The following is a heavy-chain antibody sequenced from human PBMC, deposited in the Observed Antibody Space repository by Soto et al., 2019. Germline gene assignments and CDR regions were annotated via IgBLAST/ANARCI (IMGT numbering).Heavy chain of an antibody. V-gene: IGHV4-31*03. J-gene: IGHJ6*02. CDR2: IYYSGST. Sequence: SETLSLTCTVSGGSISSGGYYWSWIRQHPGKGLEWIGYIYYSGSTYYNPSLKSRVTISVDTSKNQFSLKLSSVTAADTAVYYCARDRRGYDFWSGYSPVMDGMDVWGQGTTVTVSS. CDR3: ARDRRGYDFWSGYSPVMDGMDV. D-gene: IGHD3-3*01. CDR1: GGSISSGGYY.